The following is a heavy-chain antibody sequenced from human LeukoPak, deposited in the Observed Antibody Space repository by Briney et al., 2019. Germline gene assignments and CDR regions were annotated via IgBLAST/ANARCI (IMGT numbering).Heavy chain of an antibody. CDR1: GGSFSGYY. D-gene: IGHD3-22*01. CDR2: INHSGST. CDR3: ARERGTEGDGFYYDSSGYGRAFDI. V-gene: IGHV4-34*01. J-gene: IGHJ3*02. Sequence: SETLSLTCAVYGGSFSGYYWGWIRQPPGKGLEWIGEINHSGSTNYNPSLKSRVTISVDTSKNQFSLKLSSVTAADTAVYYCARERGTEGDGFYYDSSGYGRAFDIWGQGTMVTVSS.